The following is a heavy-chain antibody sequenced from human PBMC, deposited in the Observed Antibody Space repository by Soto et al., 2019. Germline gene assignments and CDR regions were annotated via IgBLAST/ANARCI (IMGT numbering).Heavy chain of an antibody. CDR1: GVTFSSFA. V-gene: IGHV1-69*01. J-gene: IGHJ5*02. D-gene: IGHD5-12*01. Sequence: QVQLVQSGAEVKQPGSSVKVSCQASGVTFSSFAISWVRQAPGQGLEWMGGIIPIFRTPNYAQNFQGRVTMTADDSTSSGDMELSRRRAEDTAVDYCARRTGSGFRPGTHRFNWFDPWGQGTLVTVSS. CDR3: ARRTGSGFRPGTHRFNWFDP. CDR2: IIPIFRTP.